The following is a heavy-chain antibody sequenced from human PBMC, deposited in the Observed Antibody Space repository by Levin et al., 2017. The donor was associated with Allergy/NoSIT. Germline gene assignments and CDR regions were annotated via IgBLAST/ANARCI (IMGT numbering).Heavy chain of an antibody. Sequence: GGSLRLSCAASGFTFSSYAMHWVRQAPGKGLEWVAVISYDGSNKYYADSVKGRFTISRDNSKNTLYLQMNSLRAEDTAVYYCARWDIVVVPAAMGFDYWGQGTLVTVSS. CDR3: ARWDIVVVPAAMGFDY. CDR1: GFTFSSYA. D-gene: IGHD2-2*01. J-gene: IGHJ4*02. CDR2: ISYDGSNK. V-gene: IGHV3-30-3*01.